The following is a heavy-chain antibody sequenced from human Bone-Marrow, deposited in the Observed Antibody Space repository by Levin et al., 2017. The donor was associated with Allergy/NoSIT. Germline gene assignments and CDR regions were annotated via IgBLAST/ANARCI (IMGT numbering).Heavy chain of an antibody. CDR3: ARGTSVWWWRADY. CDR1: GFTFSSYE. Sequence: GGSLRLSCVASGFTFSSYEMNWFRQAPGKGLEWVSYIRSSGDTKYYADSVKGRFSISRDNAKNSLYLQMNNLRVEDTAIYYCARGTSVWWWRADYWGQGTLVTVSS. CDR2: IRSSGDTK. J-gene: IGHJ4*02. D-gene: IGHD2-21*01. V-gene: IGHV3-48*03.